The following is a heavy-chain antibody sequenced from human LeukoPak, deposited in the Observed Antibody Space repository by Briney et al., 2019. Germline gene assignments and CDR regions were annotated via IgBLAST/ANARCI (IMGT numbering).Heavy chain of an antibody. D-gene: IGHD3-10*01. V-gene: IGHV3-30*02. CDR3: AKDRSYAFDI. J-gene: IGHJ3*02. CDR2: IRYDGSTK. Sequence: GGSLRLSCAASGFTFSIYAFHWVRQAPGKGLEWVAFIRYDGSTKYYADSVKGRFTISRDRNTLYLQMNNLRVEDTAVYYCAKDRSYAFDIWGQGTMVTVSS. CDR1: GFTFSIYA.